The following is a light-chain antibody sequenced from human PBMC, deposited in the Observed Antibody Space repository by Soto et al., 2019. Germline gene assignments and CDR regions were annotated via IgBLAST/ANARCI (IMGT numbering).Light chain of an antibody. CDR1: EGISSW. CDR2: AAS. J-gene: IGKJ1*01. V-gene: IGKV1-12*01. CDR3: QQANSCPPT. Sequence: DIQMTQSPSSVSASVGARVTITCRASEGISSWLAWYQQKPAKAPKLLIYAASSLQSGVPSRFSGSGSGTAFTLTISSLQPEDFETYYYQQANSCPPTFGQGTKVDIK.